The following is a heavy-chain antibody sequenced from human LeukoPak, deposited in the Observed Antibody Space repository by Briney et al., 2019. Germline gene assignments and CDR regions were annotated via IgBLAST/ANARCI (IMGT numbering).Heavy chain of an antibody. D-gene: IGHD1-1*01. CDR2: ISSSSSYI. Sequence: GGSLRLSCAASGFTFSSYSMNWVRQAPGKGLEWVSSISSSSSYIYYADSVKGRFTISRDNAKNSLYLQMNSLRAEDTAVYYCARDIGRYRNFVYWGQGTLVTVSS. CDR1: GFTFSSYS. J-gene: IGHJ4*02. CDR3: ARDIGRYRNFVY. V-gene: IGHV3-21*01.